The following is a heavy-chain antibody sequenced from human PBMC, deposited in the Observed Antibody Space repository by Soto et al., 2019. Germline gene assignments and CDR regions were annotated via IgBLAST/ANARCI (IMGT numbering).Heavy chain of an antibody. CDR1: GGSISSGGYS. CDR2: IYHSGST. CDR3: ARGLSGAAAGTLDLGVHFDY. J-gene: IGHJ4*02. Sequence: QLQLQESGSGLVKPSQTLSLTCAVSGGSISSGGYSWSWIRQPPGKGLEWIGYIYHSGSTYYNPSLKSRVTISVDRSKNQFSLKLSSVTAADTAVYYCARGLSGAAAGTLDLGVHFDYWGQGTLVTVSS. D-gene: IGHD6-13*01. V-gene: IGHV4-30-2*01.